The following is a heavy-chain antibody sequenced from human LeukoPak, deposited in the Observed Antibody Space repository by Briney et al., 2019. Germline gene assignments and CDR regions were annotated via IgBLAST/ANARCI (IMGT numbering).Heavy chain of an antibody. CDR2: IYYSGST. CDR3: ARGYGDYVPIDI. Sequence: SETLSLTCTVSGGSISSYYWSWIRQSPGKGLEWIGYIYYSGSTNYNPSLKSRVTISVDTSKNQFSLKLSSVTAADTAVYYCARGYGDYVPIDIWGQGTMVTVSS. D-gene: IGHD4-17*01. J-gene: IGHJ3*02. CDR1: GGSISSYY. V-gene: IGHV4-59*01.